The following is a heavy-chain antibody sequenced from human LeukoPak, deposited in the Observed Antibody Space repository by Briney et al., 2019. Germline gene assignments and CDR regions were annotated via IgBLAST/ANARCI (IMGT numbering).Heavy chain of an antibody. J-gene: IGHJ3*02. CDR1: GGSISSGGYC. CDR2: IYYSAST. Sequence: PSETLSLTCTVSGGSISSGGYCWSWLRQHPGKGLEWFVYIYYSASTHYNPTLKSRVTISVDTSKNQFSLKLSSVTAADTAVYYCARGHSKYVMIHAFDIWGQGTMVTVSS. V-gene: IGHV4-31*03. D-gene: IGHD4-11*01. CDR3: ARGHSKYVMIHAFDI.